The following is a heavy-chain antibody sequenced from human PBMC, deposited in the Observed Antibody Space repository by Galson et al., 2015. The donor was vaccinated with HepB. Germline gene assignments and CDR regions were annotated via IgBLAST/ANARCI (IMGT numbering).Heavy chain of an antibody. CDR1: GFTFSSYA. D-gene: IGHD2-21*02. CDR2: ISGSGGST. CDR3: AREKLPPYCGGDCYPYFDY. Sequence: SLRLSCAASGFTFSSYAMSWVRQVPGKGLEWVSAISGSGGSTYYADSVKGRFTISRDNSKNTLYLQMNSLRAEDTAVYYCAREKLPPYCGGDCYPYFDYWGQGTLVTVSS. J-gene: IGHJ4*02. V-gene: IGHV3-23*01.